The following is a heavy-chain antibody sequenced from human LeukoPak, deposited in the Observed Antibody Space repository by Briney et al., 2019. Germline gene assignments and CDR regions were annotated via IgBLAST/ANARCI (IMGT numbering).Heavy chain of an antibody. Sequence: SETLSLTCAVYGGSFSGYYWSWIRQPPGKGLEWIGEINHSGSTNYNPSLKSRVTISVDTSKNQFSLKLSSVTAADTAVYYCARLGSYDYDFWSGYPNWFDPWGQGTLVTVSS. D-gene: IGHD3-3*01. CDR1: GGSFSGYY. V-gene: IGHV4-34*01. CDR2: INHSGST. J-gene: IGHJ5*02. CDR3: ARLGSYDYDFWSGYPNWFDP.